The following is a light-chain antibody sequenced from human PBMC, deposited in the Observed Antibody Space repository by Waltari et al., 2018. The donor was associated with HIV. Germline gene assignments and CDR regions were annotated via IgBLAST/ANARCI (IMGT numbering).Light chain of an antibody. CDR2: AAS. Sequence: AIRMTQSPSSFSASTGDRVTITCRASQGISSYLAWYQQKPGKAPKLLIYAASTLQSGVPSRFSGSGSGTDFTLTISCLQSEDFATYYCQQYYSTSEITFGGGTKVEIK. V-gene: IGKV1-8*01. CDR3: QQYYSTSEIT. J-gene: IGKJ4*01. CDR1: QGISSY.